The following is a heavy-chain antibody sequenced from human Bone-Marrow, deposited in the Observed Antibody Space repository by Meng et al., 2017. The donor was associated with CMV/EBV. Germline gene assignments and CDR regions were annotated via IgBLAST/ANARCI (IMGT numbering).Heavy chain of an antibody. D-gene: IGHD2-2*01. J-gene: IGHJ5*02. CDR1: GGSISSSNW. CDR2: IYHSGST. V-gene: IGHV4-4*02. Sequence: SETLSLTCAVSGGSISSSNWWSWVRRPPGKGLEWIGEIYHSGSTNYNPSLKSRVTISVDKSKNQFSLKLSSVTAADTAVYYCARVKVVPAAIYNWFDPWGQGTLVTVSS. CDR3: ARVKVVPAAIYNWFDP.